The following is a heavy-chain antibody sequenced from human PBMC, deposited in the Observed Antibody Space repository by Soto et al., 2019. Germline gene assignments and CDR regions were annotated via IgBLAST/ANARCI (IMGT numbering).Heavy chain of an antibody. V-gene: IGHV1-2*04. D-gene: IGHD6-19*01. J-gene: IGHJ6*02. CDR2: INPNSGGT. CDR1: GYTFTVYY. CDR3: ARGWHFIAVAGLTYYYYGMDV. Sequence: SVKVSGQASGYTFTVYYMHWVRQAPIQGLEWMGWINPNSGGTNYAQKFQGWVTMTRDTSISTAYMELSSLRSEDTAVYYCARGWHFIAVAGLTYYYYGMDVWGQGTTVTVSS.